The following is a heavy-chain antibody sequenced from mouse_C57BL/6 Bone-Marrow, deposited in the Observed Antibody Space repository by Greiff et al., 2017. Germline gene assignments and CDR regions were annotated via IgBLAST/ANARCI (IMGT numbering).Heavy chain of an antibody. CDR2: IDPENGYT. D-gene: IGHD1-1*01. V-gene: IGHV14-4*01. CDR3: TWITTVVASGAY. J-gene: IGHJ3*01. CDR1: GFNIKDDH. Sequence: VLLQQSGSELVRPGASVQLSCPASGFNIKDDHMHWVKQRPEKGLEWIGWIDPENGYTEYASKFQGQATITADTSSNTAYLQLSNLTSEYTGVYYCTWITTVVASGAYWGQGTLVTVSA.